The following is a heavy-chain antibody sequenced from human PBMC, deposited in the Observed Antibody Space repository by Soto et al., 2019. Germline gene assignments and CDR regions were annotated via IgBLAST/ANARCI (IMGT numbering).Heavy chain of an antibody. V-gene: IGHV5-10-1*01. CDR2: IDPSDSQT. CDR3: ARQIYDSDTGPNFQYYFDS. D-gene: IGHD3-22*01. Sequence: GESLKISCKGSGYSFAGYWITWVRQKPGKGLEWMGRIDPSDSQTYYSPSFRGHVTISVTKSITTVFLQWSSLRASDTAMYYCARQIYDSDTGPNFQYYFDSWGQGTQVTVSS. CDR1: GYSFAGYW. J-gene: IGHJ4*02.